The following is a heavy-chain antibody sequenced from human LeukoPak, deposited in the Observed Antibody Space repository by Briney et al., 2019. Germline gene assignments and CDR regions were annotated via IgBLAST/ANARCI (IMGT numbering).Heavy chain of an antibody. D-gene: IGHD2-15*01. Sequence: SETLSLTCTVSGYSISSGYYWSWIRQPPGKGLEWIGEINHSGSTNSNPSLKSRVTISVDTSKNQFSLKLSSVTAADTAVYYCARRLLGYCSGGSCYSGYFQHWGQGTLVTVSS. J-gene: IGHJ1*01. CDR2: INHSGST. V-gene: IGHV4-38-2*02. CDR3: ARRLLGYCSGGSCYSGYFQH. CDR1: GYSISSGYY.